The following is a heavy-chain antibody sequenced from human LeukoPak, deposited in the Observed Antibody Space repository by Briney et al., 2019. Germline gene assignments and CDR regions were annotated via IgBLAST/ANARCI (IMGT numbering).Heavy chain of an antibody. Sequence: GGSLRLSCAASGFTFSNFAIHWVRQAPGKGLEWVAVISYDGSNKNYADSVKGRFTISRDNSKNTLYLQMNSLRAEDTAVYYCAKDYYGSNGWDYFEFWSQGTLVTVSS. CDR1: GFTFSNFA. J-gene: IGHJ4*02. V-gene: IGHV3-30*18. CDR2: ISYDGSNK. CDR3: AKDYYGSNGWDYFEF. D-gene: IGHD6-25*01.